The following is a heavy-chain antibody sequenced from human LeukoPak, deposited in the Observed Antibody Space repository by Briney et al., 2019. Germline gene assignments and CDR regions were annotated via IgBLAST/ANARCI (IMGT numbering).Heavy chain of an antibody. J-gene: IGHJ4*02. CDR3: AREPRHSY. CDR1: GFTFNSYS. Sequence: PGGSLRLSCAASGFTFNSYSMHWVRQAPGKGLEWVAVISYDGSNKHYGDSVKGPFTISGDNAKNSLYLQMNSLRAEDTAVYYCAREPRHSYWGQGTLVTVSS. D-gene: IGHD3-3*02. CDR2: ISYDGSNK. V-gene: IGHV3-30-3*01.